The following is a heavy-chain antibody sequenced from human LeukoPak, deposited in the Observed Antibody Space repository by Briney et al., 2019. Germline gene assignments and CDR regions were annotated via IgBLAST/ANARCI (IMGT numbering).Heavy chain of an antibody. CDR2: IYYSGST. V-gene: IGHV4-39*01. Sequence: PSETLSLTCSVSGGSISSDTYYWGWIRQPPGKGLEWIGSIYYSGSTYYNPSLKSRVTISVDTSKNQFSLKLSSVTAADTAVYYCTSQNLGDCSSTSCSYNWFDPWGQGTLVTVSS. CDR1: GGSISSDTYY. D-gene: IGHD2-2*01. J-gene: IGHJ5*02. CDR3: TSQNLGDCSSTSCSYNWFDP.